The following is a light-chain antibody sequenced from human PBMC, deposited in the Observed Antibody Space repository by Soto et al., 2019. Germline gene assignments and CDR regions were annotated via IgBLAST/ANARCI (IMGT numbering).Light chain of an antibody. CDR2: EVS. CDR3: TSYAASNNYV. V-gene: IGLV2-8*01. CDR1: SSDVGGYNY. J-gene: IGLJ1*01. Sequence: QSVLTQPPSASGSSGQSVTISCTGTSSDVGGYNYVSWYQQHPGKAPKLMIYEVSKRPSGVPDRFSGSKSGNTASLTVSGLQAEDEADYYCTSYAASNNYVFGTGTKVTV.